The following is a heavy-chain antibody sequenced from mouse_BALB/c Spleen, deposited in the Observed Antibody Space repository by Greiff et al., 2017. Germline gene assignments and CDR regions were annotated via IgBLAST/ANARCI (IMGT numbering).Heavy chain of an antibody. CDR1: GFSLTSYG. J-gene: IGHJ4*01. D-gene: IGHD2-14*01. CDR3: ARFYYRYDLYAMDY. Sequence: VMLVESGPGLVAPSQSLSITCTVSGFSLTSYGVHWVRQPPGKGLEWLGVIWAGGSTNYNSALMSRLSISKDNSKSQVFLKMNSLQTDDTAMYYCARFYYRYDLYAMDYWGQGTSVTVSS. CDR2: IWAGGST. V-gene: IGHV2-9*02.